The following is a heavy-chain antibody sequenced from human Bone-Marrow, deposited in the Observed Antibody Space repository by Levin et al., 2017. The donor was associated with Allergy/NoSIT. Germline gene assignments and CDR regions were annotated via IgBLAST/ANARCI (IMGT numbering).Heavy chain of an antibody. CDR2: VYLPGST. V-gene: IGHV4-61*02. CDR3: ARLGICSGGGCVRQNDALDI. D-gene: IGHD2-15*01. J-gene: IGHJ3*02. Sequence: PSETLSLTCTVSDGSISNNDYHWNWIRQPAGKGLEWIGRVYLPGSTNYNPSLRSRVTISLDMSKNQFSLNLRSVTAADTAVYYCARLGICSGGGCVRQNDALDIWAQGTMVTVSS. CDR1: DGSISNND.